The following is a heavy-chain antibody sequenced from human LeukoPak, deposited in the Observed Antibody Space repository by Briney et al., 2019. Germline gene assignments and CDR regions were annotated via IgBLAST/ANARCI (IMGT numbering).Heavy chain of an antibody. V-gene: IGHV4-59*12. CDR1: GGSISNYF. CDR2: IYSSGST. D-gene: IGHD2-2*01. J-gene: IGHJ4*02. CDR3: ARGGGPCSSTSCFEG. Sequence: PSETLSLTCSVSGGSISNYFWTWIRRPPGKGLEWIGYIYSSGSTYYNPSLKSRVTMSVDTSRNRFSLRLTSVTAADTAVYYCARGGGPCSSTSCFEGWGQGTLVTVSS.